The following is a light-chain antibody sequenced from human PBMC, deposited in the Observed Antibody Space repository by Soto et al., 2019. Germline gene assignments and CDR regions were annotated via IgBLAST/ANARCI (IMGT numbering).Light chain of an antibody. CDR1: QGISSY. CDR2: AAS. CDR3: QQYHTYWWT. Sequence: DIQLTQSPSFLSASVGDRVTITCRASQGISSYLAWYQQKPGKAPKLLIYAASTLQSGVPSRFSGSGSGTEFALTISSLQSEDSATYYCQQYHTYWWTFGQGTKVDI. J-gene: IGKJ1*01. V-gene: IGKV1-9*01.